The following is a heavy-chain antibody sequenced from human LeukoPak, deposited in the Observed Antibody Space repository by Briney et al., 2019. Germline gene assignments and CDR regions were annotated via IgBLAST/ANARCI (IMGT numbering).Heavy chain of an antibody. D-gene: IGHD4-17*01. Sequence: ASVKVSCKASGYTFSSTNYYIHWVRQAPGQGLEWMGMINPSGGSTSYAQEFQGRVTMIREMSTSTVYMEMSSLRSEDTAIYYRAREPTATTWGLVDAFDIWGQGTMVTVSS. CDR2: INPSGGST. CDR1: GYTFSSTNYY. J-gene: IGHJ3*02. CDR3: AREPTATTWGLVDAFDI. V-gene: IGHV1-46*01.